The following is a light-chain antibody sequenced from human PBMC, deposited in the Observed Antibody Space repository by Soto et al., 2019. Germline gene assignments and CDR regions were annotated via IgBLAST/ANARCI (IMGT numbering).Light chain of an antibody. CDR3: QQYNSYWT. V-gene: IGKV1-5*03. CDR2: KAS. Sequence: DIQMTQPPSTLSASVGDRATITCRASQSISSWLAWYQQKPGKAPKLLIYKASSLESGVPSRFSGSGSGTEFTLTISSLQPDDFATYYCQQYNSYWTFGRGTKVDIK. CDR1: QSISSW. J-gene: IGKJ1*01.